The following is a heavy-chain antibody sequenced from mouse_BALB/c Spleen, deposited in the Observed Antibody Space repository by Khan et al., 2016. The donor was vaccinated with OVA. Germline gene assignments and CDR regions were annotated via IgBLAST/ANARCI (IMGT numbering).Heavy chain of an antibody. V-gene: IGHV3-2*02. J-gene: IGHJ2*01. Sequence: EVQLQESGPGLVKPSQSLSLICTVTGYSITSDYAWNWIRQFPGNKLEWMGFISYSGNTNYNPSLKSRISITRDTSKNQFFLHLNSVTTEDTATYYCERVYGEDFDYWGQGTTLTVSS. CDR1: GYSITSDYA. D-gene: IGHD1-1*01. CDR3: ERVYGEDFDY. CDR2: ISYSGNT.